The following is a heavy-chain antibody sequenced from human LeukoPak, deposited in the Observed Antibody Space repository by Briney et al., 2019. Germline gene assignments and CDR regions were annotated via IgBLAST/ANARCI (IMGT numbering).Heavy chain of an antibody. CDR3: AKDHGMYHLDY. Sequence: AGGSLRLSCAASGFTVSSSYMSWVRQAPGKGLERVSLIYTSGATYYADSVKGRFTISRDNSKNTLHLQMNSLRAEDTAVYYCAKDHGMYHLDYWGQGTLVTVSS. CDR1: GFTVSSSY. J-gene: IGHJ4*02. CDR2: IYTSGAT. D-gene: IGHD2-2*01. V-gene: IGHV3-53*01.